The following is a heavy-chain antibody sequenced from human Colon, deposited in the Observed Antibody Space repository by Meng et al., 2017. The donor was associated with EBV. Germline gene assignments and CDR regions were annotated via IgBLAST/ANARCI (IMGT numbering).Heavy chain of an antibody. Sequence: QVLLQQVGEGLLKPSETLSLTCTVNGGSFSGYVWSWVRQPPGKGMEWIGEVSHPGSANYNPSLKSRVTISVDASEKQFSLRLTSVTAADSAVYYCARVPTTGYKDHWGQGTLVTVSS. J-gene: IGHJ4*02. D-gene: IGHD3-9*01. CDR2: VSHPGSA. CDR3: ARVPTTGYKDH. V-gene: IGHV4-34*01. CDR1: GGSFSGYV.